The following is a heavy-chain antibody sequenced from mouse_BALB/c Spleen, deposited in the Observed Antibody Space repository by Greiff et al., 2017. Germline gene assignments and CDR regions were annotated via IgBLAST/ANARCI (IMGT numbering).Heavy chain of an antibody. CDR1: GYSFTDYN. D-gene: IGHD1-1*01. CDR2: IDPYNGGT. V-gene: IGHV1S135*01. J-gene: IGHJ4*01. Sequence: EVKLQESGPELVKPGASVKVSCKASGYSFTDYNMYWVKQSHGKSLEWIGYIDPYNGGTSYNQKFKGKATLTVDKSSSTAFMHLNSLTSEDSAVYYCARKGQIYYYGSSYPSYAMDYWGQGTSVTVSS. CDR3: ARKGQIYYYGSSYPSYAMDY.